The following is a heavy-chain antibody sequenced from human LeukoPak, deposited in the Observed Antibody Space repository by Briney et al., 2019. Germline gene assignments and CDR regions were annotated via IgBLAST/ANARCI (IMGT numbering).Heavy chain of an antibody. V-gene: IGHV3-49*04. CDR3: TRDSSWGPRLPYDFWSGSPQRHR. CDR2: IRSKAYGGTT. D-gene: IGHD3-3*01. J-gene: IGHJ5*02. CDR1: GFTFGDYA. Sequence: GGSLRLSCTASGFTFGDYAMSWVRQAPGKGLEWVGFIRSKAYGGTTEYAASVKGRFTISRDDSKSIAYLQMNSLKTEDTAVYYCTRDSSWGPRLPYDFWSGSPQRHRWGQGTLVTVSS.